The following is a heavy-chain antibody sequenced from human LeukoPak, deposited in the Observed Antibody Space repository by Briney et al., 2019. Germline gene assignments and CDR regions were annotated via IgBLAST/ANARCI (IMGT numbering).Heavy chain of an antibody. CDR3: ARAHHCHSGTCHPPGEAFDI. CDR1: GYSISNGFY. D-gene: IGHD1-26*01. CDR2: IWHSGST. J-gene: IGHJ3*02. Sequence: PSETLSLTCSVSGYSISNGFYWGWIRPAPGRDLEWIGSIWHSGSTYSNPSLKSRVTISVDTAKNQFSLTLSSMTAADTAIYYCARAHHCHSGTCHPPGEAFDIWGQGTMVTVSS. V-gene: IGHV4-38-2*02.